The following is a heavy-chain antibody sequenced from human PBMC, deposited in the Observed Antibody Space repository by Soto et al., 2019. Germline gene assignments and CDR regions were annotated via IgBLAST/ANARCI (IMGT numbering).Heavy chain of an antibody. CDR2: ISGSGGST. V-gene: IGHV3-23*01. J-gene: IGHJ5*02. D-gene: IGHD3-3*01. Sequence: GGSLRLSCAASGFTFSSYAMSWVRRAPGKGLEWVSAISGSGGSTYYADSVKGRFTISRDNSKNTLYLQMNSLRAEDTAVYYCAKYDDFWSGDYGNNWFDPWGQGTLVTVSS. CDR3: AKYDDFWSGDYGNNWFDP. CDR1: GFTFSSYA.